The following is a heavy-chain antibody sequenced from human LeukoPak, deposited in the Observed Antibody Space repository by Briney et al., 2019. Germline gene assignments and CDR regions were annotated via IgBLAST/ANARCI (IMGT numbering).Heavy chain of an antibody. D-gene: IGHD3-10*01. CDR2: MQYDGTIK. CDR1: GFTFSSYG. J-gene: IGHJ4*02. CDR3: AKDHYASGTRSRFDY. V-gene: IGHV3-30*02. Sequence: GSLRLSCAASGFTFSSYGMHWVRQAPGKGLEWVAFMQYDGTIKYYADSLKGRFTISRDNSKRTLYLQMNSLRAEDTAVYYCAKDHYASGTRSRFDYWGQGTLVTVSS.